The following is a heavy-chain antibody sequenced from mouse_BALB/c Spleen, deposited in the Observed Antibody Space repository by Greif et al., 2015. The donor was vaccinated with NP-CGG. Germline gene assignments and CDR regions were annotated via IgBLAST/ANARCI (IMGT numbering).Heavy chain of an antibody. V-gene: IGHV14-3*02. CDR3: ARGVRLPRYFDV. CDR1: GFNIKDTY. J-gene: IGHJ1*01. CDR2: IDPANGNT. Sequence: EVMLVESGAEPVKPGASVKLSCTASGFNIKDTYMHWVKQRPEQGLEWIGRIDPANGNTKYDPKFQGKATITANTSSNTAYLQLSSLTSEDTAVYYCARGVRLPRYFDVWGAGTTVTVSS. D-gene: IGHD1-2*01.